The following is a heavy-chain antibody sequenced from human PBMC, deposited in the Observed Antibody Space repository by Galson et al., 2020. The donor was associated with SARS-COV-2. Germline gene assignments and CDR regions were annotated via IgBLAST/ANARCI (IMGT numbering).Heavy chain of an antibody. D-gene: IGHD4-17*01. J-gene: IGHJ4*02. Sequence: GGSLRLSCAASGFTFSSYALAWVRQAPGKGLEWVSGISAGGGSTYYADSVKGRFTISRDTSQNTVHLQMSSLRAEDTAVYYCAKDRGNDYGDQLDFWGEGTLVTVSS. CDR2: ISAGGGST. CDR1: GFTFSSYA. CDR3: AKDRGNDYGDQLDF. V-gene: IGHV3-23*01.